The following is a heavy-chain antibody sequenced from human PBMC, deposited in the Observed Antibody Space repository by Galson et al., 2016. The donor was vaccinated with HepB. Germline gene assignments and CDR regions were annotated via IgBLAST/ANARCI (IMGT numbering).Heavy chain of an antibody. CDR1: GFDFNNAW. CDR2: IWSNPDGGTV. J-gene: IGHJ4*02. Sequence: SLRLSCATSGFDFNNAWMTWVRQAPGKGLEFIGRIWSNPDGGTVDYAAPLRGRFIISRYDSKKTLFLQMDSLNSGYSSSWTSYYFASWGQGTLVTVSS. V-gene: IGHV3-15*01. D-gene: IGHD2-2*01. CDR3: YYFAS.